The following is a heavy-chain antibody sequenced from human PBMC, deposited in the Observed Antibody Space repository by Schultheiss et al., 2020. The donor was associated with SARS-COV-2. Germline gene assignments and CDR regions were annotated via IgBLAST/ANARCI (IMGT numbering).Heavy chain of an antibody. CDR3: ARDGGSSGWYFDY. CDR1: GYSISSGYY. J-gene: IGHJ4*02. Sequence: GGSLRLSCAVSGYSISSGYYWGWIRQPPGKGLEWVSVISNSGGSTYYADSVKGRFTISRDNTKNSLYLQVNSLRAEDTAVYYCARDGGSSGWYFDYWGQGTLVTVSS. D-gene: IGHD6-19*01. V-gene: IGHV3-11*04. CDR2: ISNSGGST.